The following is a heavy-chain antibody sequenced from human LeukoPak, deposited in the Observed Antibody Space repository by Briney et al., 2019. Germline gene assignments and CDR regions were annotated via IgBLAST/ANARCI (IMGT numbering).Heavy chain of an antibody. J-gene: IGHJ4*02. CDR1: GFTFSHYG. Sequence: GGSLRLSCAASGFTFSHYGMHWVRQAPGKGLEWVAFTRYDETLKYYAGSVRGRFTISRDNSKNTLYLQMNSLRTEDTAIYYCTKYRSGNFDYYPDLDSWGQGILVTVSS. V-gene: IGHV3-30*02. CDR3: TKYRSGNFDYYPDLDS. D-gene: IGHD3-9*01. CDR2: TRYDETLK.